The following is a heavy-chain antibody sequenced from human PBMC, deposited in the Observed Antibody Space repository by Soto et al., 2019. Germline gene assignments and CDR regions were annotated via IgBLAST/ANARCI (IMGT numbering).Heavy chain of an antibody. D-gene: IGHD6-6*01. Sequence: GGSLRLSCAASGFTFSSYAMSWVRQAPGKGLEWISAISGSGGSTYYADSVKGRFTISRDNSKNTLYLQMNSLRAEDTAVYYCAKGRKYSSSPTDYWGQGTLVTAPQ. CDR1: GFTFSSYA. J-gene: IGHJ4*02. V-gene: IGHV3-23*01. CDR3: AKGRKYSSSPTDY. CDR2: ISGSGGST.